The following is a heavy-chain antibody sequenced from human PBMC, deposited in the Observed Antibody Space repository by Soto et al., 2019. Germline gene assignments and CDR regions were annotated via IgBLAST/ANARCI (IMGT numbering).Heavy chain of an antibody. CDR1: GLTFNNYA. D-gene: IGHD1-26*01. CDR2: ISGSGNST. J-gene: IGHJ5*02. CDR3: ATDRASSIVGDQPA. Sequence: GGSLRLSCAASGLTFNNYAMSWVRQAPGKGLEWVSFISGSGNSTSYADSVKGRFTLSRDNSKNTMYMQMNNLRAEDTAVYYCATDRASSIVGDQPAWGQGTLVTVSS. V-gene: IGHV3-23*01.